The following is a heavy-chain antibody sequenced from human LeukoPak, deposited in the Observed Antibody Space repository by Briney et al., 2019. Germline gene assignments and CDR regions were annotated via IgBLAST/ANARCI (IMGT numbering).Heavy chain of an antibody. D-gene: IGHD1-26*01. CDR1: GYSISSGYY. V-gene: IGHV4-38-2*02. CDR2: IYHSGST. Sequence: SETLSLTCTVSGYSISSGYYWVWIRQPPGKGLEWIGSIYHSGSTYYNPSLKSRVTISVDTSKNQFSLKLSSVTAADTAVYYCARSLVGATTHYYYYYMDVWGKGTTVTVSS. J-gene: IGHJ6*03. CDR3: ARSLVGATTHYYYYYMDV.